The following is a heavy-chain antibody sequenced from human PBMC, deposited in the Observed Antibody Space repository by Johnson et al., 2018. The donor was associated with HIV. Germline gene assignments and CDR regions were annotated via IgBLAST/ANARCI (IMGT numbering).Heavy chain of an antibody. D-gene: IGHD1-26*01. Sequence: QVQLVESGGGLVKPGGSLRLSCTASGFTFNDYYMTWVRQAPGEGLEWVSYISSSGSAIYYADSVKGRFTMSRDNAKNSMFLQRNSLKTEDTAVYYCTTDLCGVVGATFEGDAFDSWGQGTMVTVSS. J-gene: IGHJ3*02. CDR2: ISSSGSAI. CDR1: GFTFNDYY. V-gene: IGHV3-11*01. CDR3: TTDLCGVVGATFEGDAFDS.